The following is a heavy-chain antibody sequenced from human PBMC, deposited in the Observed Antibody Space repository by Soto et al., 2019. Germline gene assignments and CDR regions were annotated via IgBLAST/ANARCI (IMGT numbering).Heavy chain of an antibody. CDR2: ISGSGGST. CDR1: GFTFSSYA. V-gene: IGHV3-23*01. Sequence: GGSLRLSCAASGFTFSSYAMSWVRQAPGKGLGWVSAISGSGGSTYYADSVKGRFTISRDNSKNTLYLQMNSLRAEDTAVYYCAKGLVPATAPLGYWGQGTLVTVSS. CDR3: AKGLVPATAPLGY. J-gene: IGHJ4*02. D-gene: IGHD2-2*01.